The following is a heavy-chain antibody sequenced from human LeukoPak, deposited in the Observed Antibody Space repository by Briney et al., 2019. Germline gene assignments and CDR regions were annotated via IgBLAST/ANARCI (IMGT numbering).Heavy chain of an antibody. J-gene: IGHJ4*02. CDR3: ARRGFYDSSGYSCHY. CDR2: FYLGDSDT. V-gene: IGHV5-51*01. CDR1: GDSFTTYW. D-gene: IGHD3-22*01. Sequence: GESLTISWKTTGDSFTTYWIAWVRKMHGKGLDWMGIFYLGDSDTRYSPSFQGQVTISADKSISTAYLQWSSLKASDTAMYYCARRGFYDSSGYSCHYWGQGTLVTVSS.